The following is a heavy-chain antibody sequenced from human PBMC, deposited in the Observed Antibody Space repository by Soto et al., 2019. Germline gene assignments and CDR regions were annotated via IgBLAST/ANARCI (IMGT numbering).Heavy chain of an antibody. J-gene: IGHJ6*02. D-gene: IGHD3-3*01. CDR2: INHSGST. Sequence: QVQLQQWGAGLLKPSETLSLTCAVYGGSFSGYYWSWIRQPPGKGLEWIGEINHSGSTNYNPSLKSRVTISVDTSKNQLSLKLSSVTAADPAVYYCAKIYDFAGMDVWGQGTTVTVSS. V-gene: IGHV4-34*01. CDR3: AKIYDFAGMDV. CDR1: GGSFSGYY.